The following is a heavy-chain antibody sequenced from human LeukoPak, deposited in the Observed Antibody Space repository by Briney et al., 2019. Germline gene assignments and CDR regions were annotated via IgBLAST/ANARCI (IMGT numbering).Heavy chain of an antibody. CDR3: VRDLDWNYADY. J-gene: IGHJ4*02. CDR1: GGSISSYY. V-gene: IGHV4-4*07. CDR2: ISSSGST. Sequence: SETLSLTCTVSGGSISSYYWSWIRQPAGKRLEWIGRISSSGSTNYNPSLKGRVTMSVDSSKKQFSLILISVTAADTAVYYCVRDLDWNYADYWGQGTLVTVSS. D-gene: IGHD1-7*01.